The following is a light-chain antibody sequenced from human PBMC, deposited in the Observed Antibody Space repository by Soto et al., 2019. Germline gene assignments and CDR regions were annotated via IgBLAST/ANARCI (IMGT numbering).Light chain of an antibody. Sequence: QSALTQPASVSGSPGQSITISCTGTSSDVGGYNYVSWYQQHPGKAPKLMIYDVSNRPSGVSNRFSGSKSGNTASLTISGLQAEDEADYYCGSYTSSSTYAFGTGTKLTVL. V-gene: IGLV2-14*01. CDR3: GSYTSSSTYA. CDR1: SSDVGGYNY. J-gene: IGLJ1*01. CDR2: DVS.